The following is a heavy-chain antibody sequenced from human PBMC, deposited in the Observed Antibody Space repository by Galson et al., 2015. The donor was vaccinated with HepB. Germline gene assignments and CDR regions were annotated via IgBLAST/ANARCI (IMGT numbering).Heavy chain of an antibody. D-gene: IGHD6-6*01. V-gene: IGHV3-30*02. CDR3: ARQKLSAPYYYYYYMDV. CDR1: GFTFSDYG. Sequence: SLRLSCAASGFTFSDYGMHWVRQAPGKGLEWVAFIRFDENNKYYADSVKGRFTISGDNSKNTLYLQMNSLRAEDTAVYYCARQKLSAPYYYYYYMDVWGKGTTVTVSS. CDR2: IRFDENNK. J-gene: IGHJ6*03.